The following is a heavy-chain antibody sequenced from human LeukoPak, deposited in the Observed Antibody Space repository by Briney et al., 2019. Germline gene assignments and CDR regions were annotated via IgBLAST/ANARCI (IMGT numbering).Heavy chain of an antibody. Sequence: ASVKVSCKVSGYTLTELSMHWVRQAPGQGLEWMGWINVNIGGTNYAQKFQGRVTMTRDTSINTAYMELTSLRSDDTAVYYCAREGFGELAVAYWGQGTLVTVSS. CDR2: INVNIGGT. J-gene: IGHJ4*02. V-gene: IGHV1-2*02. CDR3: AREGFGELAVAY. D-gene: IGHD3-10*01. CDR1: GYTLTELS.